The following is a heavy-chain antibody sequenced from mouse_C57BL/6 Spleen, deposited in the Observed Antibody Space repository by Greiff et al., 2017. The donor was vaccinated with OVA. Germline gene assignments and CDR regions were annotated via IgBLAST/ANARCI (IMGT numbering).Heavy chain of an antibody. Sequence: VKLMESGAELVRPGTSVKVSCKASGYAFTNYLIEWVKQRPGQGLEWIGVINPGSGGTNYNEKFKGKATLTADKSSSTAYMQLSSLTSEDSAVYFCARGSGNYPMDYWGQGTSVTVSS. D-gene: IGHD2-1*01. CDR2: INPGSGGT. V-gene: IGHV1-54*01. CDR1: GYAFTNYL. J-gene: IGHJ4*01. CDR3: ARGSGNYPMDY.